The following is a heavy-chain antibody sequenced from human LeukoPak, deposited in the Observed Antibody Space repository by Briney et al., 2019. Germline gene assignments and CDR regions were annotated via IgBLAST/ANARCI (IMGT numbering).Heavy chain of an antibody. V-gene: IGHV3-30*02. Sequence: GGSLRLSCVATGFTFSSYGVHWVRQAPGKGLESVAFIQSVGTTKYVDSVKGRFTISRDIFKNTLSLQMNRLRVEDTAVYYCAKVLPVLHYWGQGTLVTVSS. CDR3: AKVLPVLHY. CDR2: IQSVGTTK. CDR1: GFTFSSYG. J-gene: IGHJ4*02.